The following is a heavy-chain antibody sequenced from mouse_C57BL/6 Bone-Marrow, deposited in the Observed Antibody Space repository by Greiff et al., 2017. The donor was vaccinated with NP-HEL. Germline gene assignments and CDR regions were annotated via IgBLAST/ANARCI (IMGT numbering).Heavy chain of an antibody. CDR2: FHPYNDDT. CDR1: GYTFTTYP. V-gene: IGHV1-47*01. J-gene: IGHJ1*03. Sequence: QVQLKQSGAELVKPGASVKMSCKASGYTFTTYPIEWRKQNHGKSLEWIGNFHPYNDDTKYNEKFKGKATLTVEKSSSTVYLELSRLTSDDSAVYYCARGGYNGRSWCFDVWGTGTTVTVSS. D-gene: IGHD1-1*01. CDR3: ARGGYNGRSWCFDV.